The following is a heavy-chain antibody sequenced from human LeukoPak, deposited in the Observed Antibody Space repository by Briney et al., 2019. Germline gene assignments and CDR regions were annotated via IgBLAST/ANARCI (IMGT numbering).Heavy chain of an antibody. Sequence: GGSLRLSCAASGFTFSTYIMNWVRQAPGKGLEWVSGISGSGGSTYYADSVKGRFTISRDNTKNTLYLQMNSLRAEDTAVYYCARETYYYDSSGYYSDYFDYWGQGTLVTVSS. V-gene: IGHV3-23*01. J-gene: IGHJ4*02. CDR1: GFTFSTYI. D-gene: IGHD3-22*01. CDR3: ARETYYYDSSGYYSDYFDY. CDR2: ISGSGGST.